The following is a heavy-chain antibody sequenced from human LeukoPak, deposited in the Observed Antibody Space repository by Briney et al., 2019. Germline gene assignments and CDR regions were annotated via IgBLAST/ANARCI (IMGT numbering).Heavy chain of an antibody. CDR1: GFTFSSYG. D-gene: IGHD5-18*01. CDR3: AKSAGYSYGYAFDY. Sequence: PGGSLRLSCAASGFTFSSYGMHWVRQAPGKGLEWVAVISYDGSNKYYADSVKGRFTISRDNSKNTLYLHMNSLRAEDTAVYYCAKSAGYSYGYAFDYWGQGTLVTVSS. J-gene: IGHJ4*02. CDR2: ISYDGSNK. V-gene: IGHV3-30*18.